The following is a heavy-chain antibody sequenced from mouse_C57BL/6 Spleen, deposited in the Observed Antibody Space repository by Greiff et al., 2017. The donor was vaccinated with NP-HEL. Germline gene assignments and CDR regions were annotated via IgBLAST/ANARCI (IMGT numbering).Heavy chain of an antibody. CDR1: GYSITSGYD. Sequence: EVQRVESGPGMVKPSQSLSLTCTVTGYSITSGYDWHWIRHFPGNKLEWMGYISYSGSTNYNPSLKSRISITHDTSKNHFFLKLNSVTTEDTATYYCARADYYGSNWYFDVWGTGTTVTVSS. CDR2: ISYSGST. D-gene: IGHD1-1*01. J-gene: IGHJ1*03. CDR3: ARADYYGSNWYFDV. V-gene: IGHV3-1*01.